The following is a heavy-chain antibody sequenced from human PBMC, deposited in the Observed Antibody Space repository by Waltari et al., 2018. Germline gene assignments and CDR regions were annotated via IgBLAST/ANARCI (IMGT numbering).Heavy chain of an antibody. D-gene: IGHD3-22*01. Sequence: QLQLQESGPGLVKPSETVYLTCTVSGGPISSATSYWGWVRQPPGKGLEFIASIFYSGATYYNPSLESRVTISVDTSKNQFSLELTSVTDADTAVYYCARQDYYYVKGYFDLWGRGTLVTVSS. CDR1: GGPISSATSY. V-gene: IGHV4-39*01. J-gene: IGHJ2*01. CDR3: ARQDYYYVKGYFDL. CDR2: IFYSGAT.